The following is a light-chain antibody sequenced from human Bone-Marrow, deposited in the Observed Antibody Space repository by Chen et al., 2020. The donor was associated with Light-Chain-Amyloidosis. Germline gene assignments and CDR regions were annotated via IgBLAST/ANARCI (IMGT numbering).Light chain of an antibody. CDR1: SSDVGGDNH. J-gene: IGLJ1*01. CDR2: EVT. Sequence: QSALTQPAPVSGSPGQSLTISCTGTSSDVGGDNHVSWYQQHPDKAPKLMIYEVTNRPSWVPDRFAGSKSDNTASLTISGLQTEDEADYCCSSYTLTNTLVFGSGTRVTVL. V-gene: IGLV2-14*01. CDR3: SSYTLTNTLV.